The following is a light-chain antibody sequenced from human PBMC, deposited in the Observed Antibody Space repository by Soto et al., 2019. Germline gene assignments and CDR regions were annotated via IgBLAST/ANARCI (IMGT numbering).Light chain of an antibody. CDR1: SSDVGGYLY. CDR3: SSYSSSSPMV. J-gene: IGLJ2*01. CDR2: DVS. V-gene: IGLV2-14*01. Sequence: QSALTQPASVSGSPGQSITISCTGTSSDVGGYLYVSWYQQHPGKAPKLMIYDVSNRPSGVSDRFSGSKSGNTASLTISGLQAEDEGDYYCSSYSSSSPMVFGGGTKVTVL.